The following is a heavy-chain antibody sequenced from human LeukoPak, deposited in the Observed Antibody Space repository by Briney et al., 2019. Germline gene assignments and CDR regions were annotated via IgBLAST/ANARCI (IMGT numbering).Heavy chain of an antibody. V-gene: IGHV3-23*01. CDR2: ISGGGHVT. D-gene: IGHD3-10*01. CDR3: VKRSSHSGSYGAFDI. Sequence: PGGSLRLSCATSGFTFINFPMSWVRQAPGKGLEWVSVISGGGHVTFYADSVKGRFTISRDNSKNTVDLQMNSLRDEDTALYYCVKRSSHSGSYGAFDIWGQGTMVTVSS. CDR1: GFTFINFP. J-gene: IGHJ3*02.